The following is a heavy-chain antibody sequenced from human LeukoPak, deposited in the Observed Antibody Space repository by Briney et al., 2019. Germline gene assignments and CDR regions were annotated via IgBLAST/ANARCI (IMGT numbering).Heavy chain of an antibody. D-gene: IGHD3-22*01. Sequence: SVKVSCKASGYIFSYYGISWVRQAPGQGLEWMGWISAYNGNTNYAQNLQGRVTVTTDTSTSTAYMQLRSLRSDDTAVYYCARDTYYDSSDFNYFDYWGQGTLVTVSS. J-gene: IGHJ4*02. CDR3: ARDTYYDSSDFNYFDY. V-gene: IGHV1-18*01. CDR2: ISAYNGNT. CDR1: GYIFSYYG.